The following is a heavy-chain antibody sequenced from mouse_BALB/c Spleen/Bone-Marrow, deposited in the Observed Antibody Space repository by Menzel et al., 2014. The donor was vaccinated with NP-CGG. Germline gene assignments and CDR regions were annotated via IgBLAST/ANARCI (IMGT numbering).Heavy chain of an antibody. CDR2: IWAGGST. CDR3: ARDYGSSYYAMDY. Sequence: QVQLKESGPGLVAPSQSLSIPCTVSGFSLTSYGVHWVRQPPGKGLEWLGVIWAGGSTNYNSALMSRLSISKDNSKSQVFLKMNSLQTDDTDMYYCARDYGSSYYAMDYWGQGTSVTVSS. J-gene: IGHJ4*01. D-gene: IGHD1-1*01. CDR1: GFSLTSYG. V-gene: IGHV2-9*02.